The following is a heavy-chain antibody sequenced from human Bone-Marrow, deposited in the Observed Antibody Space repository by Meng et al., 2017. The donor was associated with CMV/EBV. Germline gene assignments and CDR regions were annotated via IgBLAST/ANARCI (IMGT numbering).Heavy chain of an antibody. D-gene: IGHD6-13*01. CDR2: IYGSGGTT. CDR1: GFIFNNYA. J-gene: IGHJ4*02. V-gene: IGHV3-23*01. CDR3: ARGDSSTTWLVFDY. Sequence: GESLKISCAASGFIFNNYAMTWVRQTPGKGLEWVSTIYGSGGTTNYADSVKGRFTISRDDSRNTLYLQMNSLSVDDTAVFYCARGDSSTTWLVFDYWGLGTLVTVSS.